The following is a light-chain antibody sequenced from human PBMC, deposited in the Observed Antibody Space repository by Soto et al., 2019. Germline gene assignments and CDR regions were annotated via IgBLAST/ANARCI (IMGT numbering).Light chain of an antibody. CDR3: QQRADWPPT. Sequence: EIVLTQSPATLSLSPGDRATLSCKTSQSVGMYLAWYQQKRGQAPRLVIYDASDRATDVPPRFSGDGSGTDFTLTISSLEPEDFAGYFCQQRADWPPTFGQGTKVEIK. CDR1: QSVGMY. J-gene: IGKJ1*01. CDR2: DAS. V-gene: IGKV3-11*01.